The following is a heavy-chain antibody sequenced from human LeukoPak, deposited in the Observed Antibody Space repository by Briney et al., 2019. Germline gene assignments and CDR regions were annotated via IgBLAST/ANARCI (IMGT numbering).Heavy chain of an antibody. Sequence: PSETLSLTCTVSGDSISSSRSYWGWLRQPPGKGLEWIGSIYYSGSTYYNTSLKSRVTISVDTSKNQFSLKLSSVTAADTAVYYCARMYYYDSSGGSTFDYWGQGTLVTVSS. CDR1: GDSISSSRSY. D-gene: IGHD3-22*01. CDR3: ARMYYYDSSGGSTFDY. CDR2: IYYSGST. V-gene: IGHV4-39*07. J-gene: IGHJ4*02.